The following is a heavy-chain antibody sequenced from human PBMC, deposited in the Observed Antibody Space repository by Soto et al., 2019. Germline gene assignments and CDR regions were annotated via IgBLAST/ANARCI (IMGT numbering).Heavy chain of an antibody. CDR3: AKGGDSSSWKNWFDP. CDR2: ISGSGSSI. J-gene: IGHJ5*02. CDR1: GFTFSNYA. V-gene: IGHV3-23*01. D-gene: IGHD6-13*01. Sequence: EVQLLESGGGLVQPGGSLRLSCAASGFTFSNYAMTWVRQAPGKGLEWVSGISGSGSSIYYADSVKGRFTISRDNSKKTPYLQMNSLRAEDTAVYYCAKGGDSSSWKNWFDPWGQGTLVTVSS.